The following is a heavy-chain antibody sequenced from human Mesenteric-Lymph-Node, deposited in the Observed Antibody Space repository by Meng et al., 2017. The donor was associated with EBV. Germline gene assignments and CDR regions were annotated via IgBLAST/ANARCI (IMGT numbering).Heavy chain of an antibody. CDR1: GGSVSSGSYY. V-gene: IGHV4-61*01. CDR2: IYYSGSA. CDR3: GRGRTYWYFDL. Sequence: QGQLQGAGPGLVKPSETLSLTCTVSGGSVSSGSYYWSWIRQPPGKGLEWIGYIYYSGSANYNPSLKSRVTISVDTSKNQFSLKLSSVTAADTAVYYCGRGRTYWYFDLWGRGTLVTVSS. J-gene: IGHJ2*01.